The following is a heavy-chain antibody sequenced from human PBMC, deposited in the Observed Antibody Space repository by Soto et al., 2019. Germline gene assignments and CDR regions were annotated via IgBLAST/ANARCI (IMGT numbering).Heavy chain of an antibody. CDR2: IYSGGST. D-gene: IGHD3-10*01. V-gene: IGHV3-66*01. J-gene: IGHJ4*02. CDR3: ARGLGGGYFDS. CDR1: GFTVSSNH. Sequence: GGSLRLSCAASGFTVSSNHMSWVRQAPGKGLEWVSVIYSGGSTYYADSVKGRFTISRDNSKNTLYLQMNSLRAEDTAVFYCARGLGGGYFDSWGQGTLVTVSS.